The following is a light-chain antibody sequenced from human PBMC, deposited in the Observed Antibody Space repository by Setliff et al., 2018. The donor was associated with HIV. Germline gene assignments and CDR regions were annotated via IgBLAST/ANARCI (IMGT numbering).Light chain of an antibody. V-gene: IGLV2-14*02. CDR2: EVR. Sequence: LTQPASVSGSPGQSITIFCTGTSSDVGGYNLVSWYQHHPDKAPKLIIYEVRERPSGVSNRFSGSKSGNTASLTISGLQAEDEADYYCSSYTSTSTVIFGGGTKVTVL. CDR3: SSYTSTSTVI. CDR1: SSDVGGYNL. J-gene: IGLJ2*01.